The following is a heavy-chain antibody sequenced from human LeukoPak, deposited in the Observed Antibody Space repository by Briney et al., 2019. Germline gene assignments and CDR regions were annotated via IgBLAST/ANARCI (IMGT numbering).Heavy chain of an antibody. V-gene: IGHV1-2*02. D-gene: IGHD5-18*01. Sequence: ASVKVSCKASGYTFTSYYMHWVRQVPGQGLEWMGWINPNSGGTNYAQKFQGRVTMTRDTSISTAYMELSRLRSDDTAVYYCARDNYSYGYYYYYMDVWGKGTTVTVSS. CDR3: ARDNYSYGYYYYYMDV. J-gene: IGHJ6*03. CDR1: GYTFTSYY. CDR2: INPNSGGT.